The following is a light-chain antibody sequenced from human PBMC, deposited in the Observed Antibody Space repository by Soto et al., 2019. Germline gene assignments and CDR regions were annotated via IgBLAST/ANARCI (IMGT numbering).Light chain of an antibody. CDR2: GAS. J-gene: IGKJ2*01. CDR3: QQYNTWPPYT. CDR1: QSINSN. V-gene: IGKV3-15*01. Sequence: EIVMTQSPATLYVSPGERATLSCRASQSINSNLAWYQQIPGQAPRLLIYGASTRATGIPARFSGSGSGAEFTLTISSLHSEDFAVFYCQQYNTWPPYTFGHGNTLEI.